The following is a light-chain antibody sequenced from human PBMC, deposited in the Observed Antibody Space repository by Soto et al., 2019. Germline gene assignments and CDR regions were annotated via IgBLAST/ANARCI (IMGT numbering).Light chain of an antibody. V-gene: IGKV3-15*01. CDR2: GAS. CDR3: LQYNNWWT. Sequence: DIAMTQSPATLSVSPGERATLSCRASPSVSSNLAWYQQKPGQAPRLLIYGASTRATGIPDRFSGSGSGTEFTLTVSSLQSEDFAVYYCLQYNNWWTFGQGTKVEIK. J-gene: IGKJ1*01. CDR1: PSVSSN.